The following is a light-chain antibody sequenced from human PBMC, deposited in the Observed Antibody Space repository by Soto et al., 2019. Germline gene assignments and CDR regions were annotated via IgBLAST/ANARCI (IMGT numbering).Light chain of an antibody. J-gene: IGKJ4*01. CDR3: QQYKTWPLT. V-gene: IGKV3-15*01. Sequence: EIVMTQSPATLSVSPGERATLSCRASQSVSNNLVWYQQKPGQAPRPLIYGASARATGIPARFSGSGSGTDFTLTISGLQSEDLAVYYCQQYKTWPLTFGGGTKVEIK. CDR1: QSVSNN. CDR2: GAS.